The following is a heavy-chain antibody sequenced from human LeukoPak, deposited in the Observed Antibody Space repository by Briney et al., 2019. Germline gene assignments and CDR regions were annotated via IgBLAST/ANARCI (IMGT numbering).Heavy chain of an antibody. D-gene: IGHD7-27*01. V-gene: IGHV3-64*01. J-gene: IGHJ3*02. CDR1: GFTFSSYA. CDR3: ARDPLGAFDI. CDR2: ISSNGGST. Sequence: PGGSLRLSCAASGFTFSSYAMHWVRQAPGKGLEYVSAISSNGGSTYYANSVKGRFTISRDNSKNTLYLQMGSLRAEDMAVYYCARDPLGAFDIWGQGTMVTVSS.